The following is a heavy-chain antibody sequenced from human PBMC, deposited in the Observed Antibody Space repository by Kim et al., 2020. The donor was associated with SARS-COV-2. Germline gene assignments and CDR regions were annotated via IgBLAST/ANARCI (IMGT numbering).Heavy chain of an antibody. Sequence: ASVKVSCKASGYTFTGYYMHWVRQAPGQGLEWMGRINPNSGGTNYAQKFQGRVTMTRDTSISTAYMELSRLRSDDTAVYYCARDRRLGGSGSYYNVHYYYGMDVWGQGTTVTVSS. V-gene: IGHV1-2*06. D-gene: IGHD3-10*01. CDR1: GYTFTGYY. J-gene: IGHJ6*02. CDR2: INPNSGGT. CDR3: ARDRRLGGSGSYYNVHYYYGMDV.